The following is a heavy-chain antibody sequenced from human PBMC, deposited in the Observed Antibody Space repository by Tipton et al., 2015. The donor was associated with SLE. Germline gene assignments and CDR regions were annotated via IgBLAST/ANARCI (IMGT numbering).Heavy chain of an antibody. CDR2: MNPNSGNT. D-gene: IGHD3-3*01. CDR3: ARGRSWSGYYYFFDY. Sequence: QLVQSGAEVKKPGAAVKVSCKASGYTFTSYDINWVRQATGQGLEWMGWMNPNSGNTGYAQKFQGRVTITRNTSISTAYMELSSLRSDDTAVYYCARGRSWSGYYYFFDYWGQGTLVTVSS. V-gene: IGHV1-8*01. CDR1: GYTFTSYD. J-gene: IGHJ4*02.